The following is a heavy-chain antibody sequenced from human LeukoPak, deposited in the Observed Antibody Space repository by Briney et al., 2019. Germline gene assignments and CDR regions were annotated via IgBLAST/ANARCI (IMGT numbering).Heavy chain of an antibody. V-gene: IGHV1-2*06. CDR3: ARDYCSSTSCLFDY. CDR2: INPNSGDT. D-gene: IGHD2-2*01. J-gene: IGHJ4*02. Sequence: ASVKVSCKASGYTFNGYHMHWVRQAPGQGLEWMGRINPNSGDTNYAQKFQGRVTMTRDTSISTAYMELSRLRSDDTAVYYCARDYCSSTSCLFDYWGQGTLVTVSS. CDR1: GYTFNGYH.